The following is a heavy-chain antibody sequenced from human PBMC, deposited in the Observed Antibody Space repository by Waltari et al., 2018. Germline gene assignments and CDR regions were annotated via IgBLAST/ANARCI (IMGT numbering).Heavy chain of an antibody. J-gene: IGHJ3*02. CDR2: FCPEDGET. D-gene: IGHD2-8*01. CDR1: GYTFTDYY. V-gene: IGHV1-69-2*01. CDR3: ARDGVLTPGAFDI. Sequence: EVQLVQSGAEVKKPGATVKISCKVSGYTFTDYYMHWVQQAPGKGLEWMGRFCPEDGETIYAEKFPGRVTITADTSTDTAYMELSSLRSEDTAVYYCARDGVLTPGAFDIWGQGTMVTVSS.